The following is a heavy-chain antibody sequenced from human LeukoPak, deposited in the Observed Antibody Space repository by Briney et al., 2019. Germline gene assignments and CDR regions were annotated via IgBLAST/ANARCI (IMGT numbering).Heavy chain of an antibody. V-gene: IGHV3-23*01. CDR3: AKRSNFWTGYLDY. Sequence: GGSLRLSCTASKFTFSNYAMSWVGQGPGKGLEWVSVISGSGGSTYYADSEKGRFTITRNNPKDTLFLQMNSLRTENTAFYYCAKRSNFWTGYLDYWGQGTLVTVSS. CDR1: KFTFSNYA. J-gene: IGHJ4*02. CDR2: ISGSGGST. D-gene: IGHD3/OR15-3a*01.